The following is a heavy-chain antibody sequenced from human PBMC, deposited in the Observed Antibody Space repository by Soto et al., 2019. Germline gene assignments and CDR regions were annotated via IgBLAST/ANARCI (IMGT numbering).Heavy chain of an antibody. V-gene: IGHV3-23*01. Sequence: GWSLRLSCVASGFVFSDYAMSWVRQAPGKGLEWVSAISAGGSDTYYADSVKGRFTVSRVNSESTLYLQMNTLRAEDTAIYYCASVPTWCGSSSCYTEGFDSWGQGTLVTVSS. D-gene: IGHD2-2*01. CDR1: GFVFSDYA. CDR2: ISAGGSDT. CDR3: ASVPTWCGSSSCYTEGFDS. J-gene: IGHJ4*02.